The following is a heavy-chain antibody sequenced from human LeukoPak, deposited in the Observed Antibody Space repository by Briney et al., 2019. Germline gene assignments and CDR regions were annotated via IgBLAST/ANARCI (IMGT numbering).Heavy chain of an antibody. CDR2: TSSDLNVK. V-gene: IGHV3-30-3*01. D-gene: IGHD3-10*01. CDR1: GFTFRNYV. J-gene: IGHJ4*02. Sequence: GGSLRPSCAASGFTFRNYVIHWVRQAPGKGLEWVAVTSSDLNVKLYADSVKGRFTISKDNSRSTLYLQMNSLRPEDTAIYYCAREGYYGSGSPPSLYFDYWGQGTLVTVSS. CDR3: AREGYYGSGSPPSLYFDY.